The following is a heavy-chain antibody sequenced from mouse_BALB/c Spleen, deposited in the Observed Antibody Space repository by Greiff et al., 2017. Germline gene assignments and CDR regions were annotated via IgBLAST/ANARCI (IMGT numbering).Heavy chain of an antibody. D-gene: IGHD2-14*01. J-gene: IGHJ4*01. Sequence: EVQLQQSGAELVRSGASVKLSCTASGFNIKDYYMHWVKQRPEQGLEWIGWIDPENGDTEYAPKFQGKATMTADTSSNTAYLQLSSLTSEDTAVYYCNACRYGAMDCWGEGTSVTVSS. CDR3: NACRYGAMDC. CDR2: IDPENGDT. V-gene: IGHV14-4*02. CDR1: GFNIKDYY.